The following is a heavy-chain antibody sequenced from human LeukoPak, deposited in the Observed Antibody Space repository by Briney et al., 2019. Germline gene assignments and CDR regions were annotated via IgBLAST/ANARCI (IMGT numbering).Heavy chain of an antibody. D-gene: IGHD6-19*01. CDR1: GFTFSDYY. CDR3: AGYLYSSGWYFDY. CDR2: ISSSGSTI. Sequence: PGGSLRLSCAASGFTFSDYYMSWIRQAPGKGLEWVSYISSSGSTIYYADSVKGRFTISRDNAKNSLYLQMNSLRAEDTAVYYCAGYLYSSGWYFDYWGQGTLVTVSS. J-gene: IGHJ4*02. V-gene: IGHV3-11*04.